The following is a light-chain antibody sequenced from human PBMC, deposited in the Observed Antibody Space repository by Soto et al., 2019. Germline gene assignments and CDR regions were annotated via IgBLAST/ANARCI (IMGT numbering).Light chain of an antibody. CDR1: NRDVGSYNL. J-gene: IGLJ3*02. V-gene: IGLV2-14*01. CDR3: SSYTTPSTLV. CDR2: EVR. Sequence: QSALTQPASVSGSPGQSITIACTGTNRDVGSYNLVSWYQQRPGEAPKLIISEVRNRPSGISYRFTGSKSGNTASLTISGLTAEDEADYYCSSYTTPSTLVFGGGTKVTVL.